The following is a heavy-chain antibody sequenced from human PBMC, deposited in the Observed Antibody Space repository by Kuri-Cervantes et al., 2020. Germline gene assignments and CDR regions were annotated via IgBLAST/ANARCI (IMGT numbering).Heavy chain of an antibody. J-gene: IGHJ4*02. V-gene: IGHV1-18*04. CDR3: ASSTVITGAYFDY. CDR2: ISAYNGNT. CDR1: GYTFTSYY. D-gene: IGHD1-20*01. Sequence: ASVKVSCKASGYTFTSYYMHWVRQAPGQGLEWMGWISAYNGNTNYAQKLQGRVTMTTDTSTSTAYMELKSLRSDDTAVYYCASSTVITGAYFDYWGQGTLVTVSS.